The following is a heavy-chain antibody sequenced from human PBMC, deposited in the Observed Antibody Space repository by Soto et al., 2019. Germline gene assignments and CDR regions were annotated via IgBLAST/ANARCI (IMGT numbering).Heavy chain of an antibody. CDR2: IIPIFGTA. CDR1: GGTFSSYA. Sequence: SVKVSCKASGGTFSSYAISWVRQAPGQGLEWMGGIIPIFGTANYAQKFQGRVTITADKSTSTAYMELSSLRSEDTAVYYCARDLGCSGGSCYSNDYWGQGTLVTVSS. J-gene: IGHJ4*02. CDR3: ARDLGCSGGSCYSNDY. D-gene: IGHD2-15*01. V-gene: IGHV1-69*06.